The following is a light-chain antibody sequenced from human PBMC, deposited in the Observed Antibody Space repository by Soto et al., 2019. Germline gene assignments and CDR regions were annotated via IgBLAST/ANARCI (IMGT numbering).Light chain of an antibody. CDR3: QQYGSSPPIT. Sequence: EIVLTQSPATLSLSPGERVILSCGASQSVRGNYLAWYQQKPGLAPRLLIFDASTRATGIPDRFSGSGSGTDFTLTISRLEPEDFAVYYCQQYGSSPPITFGQGTRLEIK. CDR1: QSVRGNY. V-gene: IGKV3D-20*01. CDR2: DAS. J-gene: IGKJ5*01.